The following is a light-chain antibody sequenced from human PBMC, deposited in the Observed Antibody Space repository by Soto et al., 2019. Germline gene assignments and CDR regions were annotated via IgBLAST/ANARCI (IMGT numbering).Light chain of an antibody. J-gene: IGKJ1*01. CDR3: QQYGSSTET. V-gene: IGKV3-20*01. Sequence: EIVLAQSPGTLSLSPGERATVSCRASESLDSRSLVWYQHKSGQAPRFLIYGTSTRASGIPARFSGSGSGTEFTLTISSLQSEDFAVYYCQQYGSSTETFGQGTKVDIK. CDR1: ESLDSRS. CDR2: GTS.